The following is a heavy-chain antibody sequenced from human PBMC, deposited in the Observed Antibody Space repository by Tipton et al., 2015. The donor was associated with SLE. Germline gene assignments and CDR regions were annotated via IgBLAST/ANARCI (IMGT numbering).Heavy chain of an antibody. CDR1: GFTFSSYS. J-gene: IGHJ6*02. CDR3: AREDHDSSTWYPYNYYGMDV. Sequence: SGFTFSSYSMNCVRQAPGKGLEWVSYISGSSDTIYYADSVKGRFTISRDNAKNSLYLEMNSLRAEDTAVYYCAREDHDSSTWYPYNYYGMDVWGQGTTVTVSS. CDR2: ISGSSDTI. D-gene: IGHD6-13*01. V-gene: IGHV3-48*01.